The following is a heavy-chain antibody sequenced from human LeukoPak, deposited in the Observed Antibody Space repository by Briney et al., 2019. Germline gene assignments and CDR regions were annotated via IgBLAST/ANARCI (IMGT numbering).Heavy chain of an antibody. CDR1: GFTFSRVC. Sequence: GGSLRLSCAASGFTFSRVCMNWVRQAPGKGLEWVANIKEDGSEKYYVDSVKGRFTISRDNAKNSLYLQMNILRAEDTAAYYCPKDPGSGWFGWGQGTLVTVSS. CDR2: IKEDGSEK. D-gene: IGHD6-19*01. J-gene: IGHJ4*02. V-gene: IGHV3-7*01. CDR3: PKDPGSGWFG.